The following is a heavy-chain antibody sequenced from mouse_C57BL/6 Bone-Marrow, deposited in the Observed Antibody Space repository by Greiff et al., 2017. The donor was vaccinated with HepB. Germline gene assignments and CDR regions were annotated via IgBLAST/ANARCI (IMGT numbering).Heavy chain of an antibody. CDR2: LWGGGST. CDR1: GFSLTSYG. D-gene: IGHD1-1*01. Sequence: QVQLQQSGPGLVQPSQSLSITCTVSGFSLTSYGVHWVRQSPGKGLVGLGVLWGGGSTDYNAAFISRLSISKDNSKSQVFFKMNSLQADDTAIYYCARAVYRSYVWFAYWGQGTLVTVSA. V-gene: IGHV2-2*01. CDR3: ARAVYRSYVWFAY. J-gene: IGHJ3*01.